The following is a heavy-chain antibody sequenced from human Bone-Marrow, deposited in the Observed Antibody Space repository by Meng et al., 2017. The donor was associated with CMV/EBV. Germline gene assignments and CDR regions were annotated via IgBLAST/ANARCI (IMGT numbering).Heavy chain of an antibody. J-gene: IGHJ6*02. CDR3: ARAGIAPSMGGLDYYGMDV. CDR1: GGTFSSYT. Sequence: SVKVSCKASGGTFSSYTISWVRQAPGQGLEWMGRIIPILGIANYAQKFQGRVTITPDKSTSTAYMELSSLRSEDTAVYYCARAGIAPSMGGLDYYGMDVWGQGTTVTVSS. CDR2: IIPILGIA. V-gene: IGHV1-69*02. D-gene: IGHD6-13*01.